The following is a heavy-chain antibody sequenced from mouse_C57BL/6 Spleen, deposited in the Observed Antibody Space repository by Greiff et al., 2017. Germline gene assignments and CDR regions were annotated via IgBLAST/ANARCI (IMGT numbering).Heavy chain of an antibody. V-gene: IGHV14-4*01. Sequence: EVQLQQSGAELVRPGASVKLSCTASGFNIKDDYMHWVKQRPEQGLEWIGWIDPENGDTEYASKFQGKATITADTSSNTAYLQLSSLTSEDTAVYYCTTRYYYGSSYFAYWGQGTLVTVSA. D-gene: IGHD1-1*01. CDR1: GFNIKDDY. CDR2: IDPENGDT. CDR3: TTRYYYGSSYFAY. J-gene: IGHJ3*01.